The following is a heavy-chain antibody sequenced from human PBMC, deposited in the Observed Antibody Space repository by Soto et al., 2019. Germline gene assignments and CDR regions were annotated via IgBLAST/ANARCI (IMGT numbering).Heavy chain of an antibody. Sequence: GGSLRLSCAASGFTFSYYWMHWVRQAPGKGLVWVSLISSDGSVTRYADSVKGRFTISRDTAKNTLYLQMNSLRADDTAVYYCAREGSGWYYFDYWGLGTLVTVS. J-gene: IGHJ4*02. CDR1: GFTFSYYW. D-gene: IGHD6-19*01. V-gene: IGHV3-74*01. CDR2: ISSDGSVT. CDR3: AREGSGWYYFDY.